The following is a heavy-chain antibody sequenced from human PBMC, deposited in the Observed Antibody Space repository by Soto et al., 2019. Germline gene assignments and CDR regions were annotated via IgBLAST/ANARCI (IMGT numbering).Heavy chain of an antibody. J-gene: IGHJ6*02. Sequence: EVQLEDTGGGLIQPGGSLRLSCAASGFIISSNNMNWVRQAPGKGLEWVSITYSGDSTSYAGSVKGRFTISRDNSKNTVFLQMNSLRAEDTAVYYCARNKPGNYGMDVWGRGTTVTVSS. CDR3: ARNKPGNYGMDV. V-gene: IGHV3-53*02. D-gene: IGHD3-10*01. CDR1: GFIISSNN. CDR2: TYSGDST.